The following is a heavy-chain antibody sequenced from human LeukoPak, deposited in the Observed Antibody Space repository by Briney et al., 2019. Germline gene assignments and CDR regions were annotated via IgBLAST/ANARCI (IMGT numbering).Heavy chain of an antibody. V-gene: IGHV4-31*03. Sequence: SQTLSLTCTVSGASFNSDDQYWNWIRQSPGKGLEWIGSIHPSGMLYNNPSLESRVTMSRDTSKNQFSLNLNSVTAADTAVYFCSRGLDSRKLGHWGQGILVTVSS. D-gene: IGHD3-22*01. CDR1: GASFNSDDQY. J-gene: IGHJ4*02. CDR2: IHPSGML. CDR3: SRGLDSRKLGH.